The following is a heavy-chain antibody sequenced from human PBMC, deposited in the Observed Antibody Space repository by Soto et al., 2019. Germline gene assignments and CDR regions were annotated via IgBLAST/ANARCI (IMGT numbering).Heavy chain of an antibody. CDR2: ITRNGKIT. CDR3: RTGGPDAFSGGGRCYFES. Sequence: EVHLVDSGGGLAQPGRSLRLACAASGFTFDDFAMHWVRRVPGKGLEWVSSITRNGKITGYADSVKGRFIISRANAKNHIYLQMNSLQREDTALYACRTGGPDAFSGGGRCYFESWGQGTQVTVSS. J-gene: IGHJ4*02. D-gene: IGHD2-15*01. V-gene: IGHV3-9*01. CDR1: GFTFDDFA.